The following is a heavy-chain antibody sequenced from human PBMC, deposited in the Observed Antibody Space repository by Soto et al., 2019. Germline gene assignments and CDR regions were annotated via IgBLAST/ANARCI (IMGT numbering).Heavy chain of an antibody. CDR1: DGSVNTGNYY. CDR2: IYYIGTT. D-gene: IGHD3-16*01. CDR3: AREEKQLSRYGGDFDY. J-gene: IGHJ4*02. Sequence: QVQLQESDPGLVKPSETLSLTCSVSDGSVNTGNYYWSWIRQPPGKGLEWIGHIYYIGTTNYNPSLKSRVTISVDTSKNQFSLKVTSVTAADTAVYFRAREEKQLSRYGGDFDYWGQGILVTVSS. V-gene: IGHV4-61*01.